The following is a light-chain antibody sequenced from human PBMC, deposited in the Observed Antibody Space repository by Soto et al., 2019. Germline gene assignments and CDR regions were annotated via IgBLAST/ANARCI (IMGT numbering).Light chain of an antibody. CDR3: QQRSNWLT. Sequence: DIWMTQSPATLSVSPGERATLSCGASQSVSSNLAWYQQKPGQAPRLLIYGASTRATGIPASLSGSGSGTDFPLTISSMKSEDFAVYYCQQRSNWLTFGHGTRLEIK. CDR2: GAS. J-gene: IGKJ5*01. V-gene: IGKV3-15*01. CDR1: QSVSSN.